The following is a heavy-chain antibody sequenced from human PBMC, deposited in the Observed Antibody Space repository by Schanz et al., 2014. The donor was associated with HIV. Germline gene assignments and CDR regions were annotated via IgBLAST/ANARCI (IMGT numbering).Heavy chain of an antibody. J-gene: IGHJ4*02. CDR2: ISGSGVST. Sequence: EVQMLESGGGSVQPGGSLRLSCAASGFTFSNFAMSWVRQAPGKGLEWVSSISGSGVSTFYAGSVKGRFAISRDKSKNTLYLQMNSLRVEDTAVYYCAKMARSVAANTNFDYWAREPWSPSPQ. CDR1: GFTFSNFA. CDR3: AKMARSVAANTNFDY. V-gene: IGHV3-23*01. D-gene: IGHD6-19*01.